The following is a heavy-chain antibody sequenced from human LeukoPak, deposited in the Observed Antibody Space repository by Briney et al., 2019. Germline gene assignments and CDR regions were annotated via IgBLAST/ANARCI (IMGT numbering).Heavy chain of an antibody. Sequence: GGSLRLSCAASGFTVSSNYMSWVRQAPGKGLEWVSGINWNSGSIGYADSVKGRFTTSRDNANNSLYLQMNSLRAEDTALYYCAKDLPRYCSGGSCYSGFDYWGQGTLVIVSS. CDR1: GFTVSSNY. CDR3: AKDLPRYCSGGSCYSGFDY. V-gene: IGHV3-9*01. D-gene: IGHD2-15*01. J-gene: IGHJ4*02. CDR2: INWNSGSI.